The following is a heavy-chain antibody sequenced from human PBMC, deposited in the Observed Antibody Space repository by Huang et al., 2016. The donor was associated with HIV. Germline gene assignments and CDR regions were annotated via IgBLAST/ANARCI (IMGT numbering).Heavy chain of an antibody. Sequence: QVQLVQSGAEVKKPGASVKVFCKASGYSFTGYGISWVRQAPGQGLEWMGWISAYNGNTNYAQKFQGRLTMTTDTSTRTASMELRSLTSDDTAVYYCARDLNGYEPHTTMTLLYWGQGTLVAVSS. J-gene: IGHJ4*02. CDR1: GYSFTGYG. D-gene: IGHD5-12*01. CDR3: ARDLNGYEPHTTMTLLY. CDR2: ISAYNGNT. V-gene: IGHV1-18*01.